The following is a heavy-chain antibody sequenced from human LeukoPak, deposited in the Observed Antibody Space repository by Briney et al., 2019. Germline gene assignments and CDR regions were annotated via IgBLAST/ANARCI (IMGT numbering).Heavy chain of an antibody. CDR3: ARDRHYYGSGSYYRAFDY. CDR2: ISYDGSNE. D-gene: IGHD3-10*01. CDR1: GFTFSSYG. Sequence: GRSLRLSCVASGFTFSSYGMHWVRQAPGKGLEWVAFISYDGSNENIADSVKGRFIISRDNSKNTLYLQMNSLRAEDTALYHCARDRHYYGSGSYYRAFDYWGQGTLVTVSS. J-gene: IGHJ4*02. V-gene: IGHV3-30*03.